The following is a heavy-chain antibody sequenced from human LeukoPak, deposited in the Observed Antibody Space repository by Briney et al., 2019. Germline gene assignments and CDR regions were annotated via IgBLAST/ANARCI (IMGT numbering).Heavy chain of an antibody. CDR1: GGTFSSYA. V-gene: IGHV1-69*05. J-gene: IGHJ5*02. CDR2: IIPIFGTA. D-gene: IGHD2-2*01. Sequence: GASVKVSCKASGGTFSSYAISWVRQAPGQGLEWMGGIIPIFGTANYAQKFQGRVTITTDESTSTAYMELSSLRSEDTAVYYCARIREIYSGSSPAAILPVGWFDPWGQGTLVTVSS. CDR3: ARIREIYSGSSPAAILPVGWFDP.